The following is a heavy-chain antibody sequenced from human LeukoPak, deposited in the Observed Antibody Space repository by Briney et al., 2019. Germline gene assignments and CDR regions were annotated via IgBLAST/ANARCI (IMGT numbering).Heavy chain of an antibody. CDR3: AADNPLGYFDY. J-gene: IGHJ4*02. V-gene: IGHV4-59*01. CDR2: IYYSEST. CDR1: GGSISSYY. Sequence: SETLSLTCTVSGGSISSYYWSWIRQPPGKGLEWIGYIYYSESTNYNPSLKSRVTISVDTSKNRFSLKLSSVTAADTAVYYCAADNPLGYFDYWGQGTLVTVSS. D-gene: IGHD3-16*01.